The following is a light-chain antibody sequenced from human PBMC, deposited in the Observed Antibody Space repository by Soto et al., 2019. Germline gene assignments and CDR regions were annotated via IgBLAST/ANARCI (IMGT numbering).Light chain of an antibody. CDR3: QQYNNWWT. J-gene: IGKJ1*01. CDR2: GAS. V-gene: IGKV3-15*01. CDR1: LSVRSN. Sequence: IVMTQSPATLSVSPGERATLSCRASLSVRSNLAWYQQKPGQAPRLLIHGASTRATGVPARFSGSGSGTEYTLTISSLQSEDVAVYYCQQYNNWWTFGQGTKVAIK.